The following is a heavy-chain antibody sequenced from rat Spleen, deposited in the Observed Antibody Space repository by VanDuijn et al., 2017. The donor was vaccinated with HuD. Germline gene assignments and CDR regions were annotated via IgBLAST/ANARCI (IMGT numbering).Heavy chain of an antibody. J-gene: IGHJ3*01. D-gene: IGHD1-2*01. CDR2: ISNAGDT. CDR1: GITFNNYW. Sequence: EVQLVESGGGRVQPGRSLKLSCVASGITFNNYWMTWIRQAPGKGLEWVASISNAGDTYYPDSVKGRFSISRDDAKSTIYLHMNSLRSEDTATYYCATGLFPRAAIFAHWGQGTLVTVSS. CDR3: ATGLFPRAAIFAH. V-gene: IGHV5-31*01.